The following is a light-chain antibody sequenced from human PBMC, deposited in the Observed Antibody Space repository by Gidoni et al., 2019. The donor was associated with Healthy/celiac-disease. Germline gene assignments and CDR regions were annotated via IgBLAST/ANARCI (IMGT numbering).Light chain of an antibody. CDR3: QQYRA. CDR1: QSISSG. Sequence: DIQMTQSPSTLSASVGDRVTITCRASQSISSGLAWYQQKPGKAPKLLIYNASSLESGVPSRFSGSGSGTEFTLTISSLQPDDFATYYCQQYRAFGQGTKVEIK. J-gene: IGKJ1*01. CDR2: NAS. V-gene: IGKV1-5*03.